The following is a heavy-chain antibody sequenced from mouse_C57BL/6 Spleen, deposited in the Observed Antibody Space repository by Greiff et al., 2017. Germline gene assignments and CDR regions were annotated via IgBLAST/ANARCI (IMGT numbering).Heavy chain of an antibody. Sequence: QVQLQQSGPELVKPGASVKISCKASGYAFSSSWMNWVKQRPGKGLEWIGRIYPGDGDTNYNGKFKGKATLTEDKSSSTAYRQLGSLTSEDSAVYFCADMVRADGGQGTLVTVSA. V-gene: IGHV1-82*01. CDR2: IYPGDGDT. CDR1: GYAFSSSW. D-gene: IGHD2-2*01. J-gene: IGHJ3*01. CDR3: ADMVRAD.